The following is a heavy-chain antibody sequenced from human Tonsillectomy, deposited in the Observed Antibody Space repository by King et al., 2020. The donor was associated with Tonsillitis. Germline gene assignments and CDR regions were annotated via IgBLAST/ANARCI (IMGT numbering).Heavy chain of an antibody. V-gene: IGHV3-13*01. Sequence: DVQLVESGGGLVQPGGSLRLSCAASGFTFNRYDMHWVRQAPGKGLEWVSAIGVGGDTYYLGSVKGRFTISRENAKNSLYLQMTSLRAGDTAVYYCARGPTDLYDSRGYYNWYFALWGRGTLVTVSS. CDR2: IGVGGDT. CDR3: ARGPTDLYDSRGYYNWYFAL. J-gene: IGHJ2*01. CDR1: GFTFNRYD. D-gene: IGHD3-22*01.